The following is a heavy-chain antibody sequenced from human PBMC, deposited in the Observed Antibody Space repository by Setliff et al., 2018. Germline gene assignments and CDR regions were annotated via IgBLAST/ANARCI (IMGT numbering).Heavy chain of an antibody. CDR1: GGSFSGNY. CDR3: ARDYYDSRGSYAFDI. V-gene: IGHV4-34*01. J-gene: IGHJ3*02. CDR2: INHSGST. Sequence: SETLSLTCAVYGGSFSGNYWGWIRQPPGKGLEWIGEINHSGSTNHNPSLKSRVTISVDTSKNQFSLNLSSVTAADTAMYYCARDYYDSRGSYAFDIWGQGTVVTVSS. D-gene: IGHD3-22*01.